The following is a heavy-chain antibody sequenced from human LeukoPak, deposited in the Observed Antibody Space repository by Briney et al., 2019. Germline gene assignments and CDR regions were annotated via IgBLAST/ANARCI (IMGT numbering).Heavy chain of an antibody. Sequence: PSGTLRLTCAAYGGTFSSYYLSWIRQPPGKGLEWVWEISHSGSTNYNPSIKSRVTIAIDTSKYQFSLKLSCVTAADTAVYYCARTPRPLFDYWGQGTLVTVSS. CDR2: ISHSGST. CDR3: ARTPRPLFDY. D-gene: IGHD6-6*01. J-gene: IGHJ4*02. CDR1: GGTFSSYY. V-gene: IGHV4-34*01.